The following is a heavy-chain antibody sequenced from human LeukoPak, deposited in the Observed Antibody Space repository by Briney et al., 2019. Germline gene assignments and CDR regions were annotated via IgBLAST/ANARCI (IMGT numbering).Heavy chain of an antibody. CDR1: GYTFSSYD. CDR2: MNPNSGNT. V-gene: IGHV1-8*01. D-gene: IGHD6-19*01. J-gene: IGHJ5*02. CDR3: TRGSIAVPYNWFDP. Sequence: GASVKVSCKAPGYTFSSYDINWVRQATGQGLEWMGWMNPNSGNTGYAQKFQGRVTMTRDTSMSTAYMELSSLRSEDTAIYYCTRGSIAVPYNWFDPWGQGTLVTVSS.